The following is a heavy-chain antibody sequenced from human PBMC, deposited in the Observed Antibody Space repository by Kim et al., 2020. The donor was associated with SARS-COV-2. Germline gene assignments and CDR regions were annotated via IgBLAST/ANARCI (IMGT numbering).Heavy chain of an antibody. D-gene: IGHD6-19*01. CDR3: ARIRIAVAGIGNYYYYGMDV. CDR1: GFSLNTSGMC. Sequence: SGPTLVNPTQTLTLTCTFSGFSLNTSGMCVSWIRQPPGKALEWLARIDWDDDKYYSTSLKTRLTISKDTSKNQVVLTMTNMDPVDTATYYCARIRIAVAGIGNYYYYGMDVWGQGTTVTVSS. CDR2: IDWDDDK. V-gene: IGHV2-70*11. J-gene: IGHJ6*02.